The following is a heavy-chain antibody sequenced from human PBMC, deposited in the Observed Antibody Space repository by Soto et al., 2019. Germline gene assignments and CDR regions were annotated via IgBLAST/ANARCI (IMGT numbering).Heavy chain of an antibody. J-gene: IGHJ4*02. CDR3: AREGRHFDY. Sequence: SVKVSCKASGGTFSIYAISWVRQAPGQGLEWMGGINPIFGTPHYAQKYQGRVTITADTFTNTAYMELTRLTSDDTAVYFCAREGRHFDYWGQGTLVTVSS. CDR2: INPIFGTP. V-gene: IGHV1-69*06. CDR1: GGTFSIYA.